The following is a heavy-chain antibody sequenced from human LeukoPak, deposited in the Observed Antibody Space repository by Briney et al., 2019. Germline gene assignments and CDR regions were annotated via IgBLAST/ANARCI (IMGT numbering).Heavy chain of an antibody. CDR2: ISSGGSTI. Sequence: GGSLRLSCAASGFIFNSYSMNWVRQAPGKGLEWVSYISSGGSTIYYADSVKGRFTISRDSAKNSLYLQMNSLRAEDTAVYYCARDGGAAASPIDYWGQGTLVTVSS. CDR3: ARDGGAAASPIDY. CDR1: GFIFNSYS. D-gene: IGHD6-13*01. J-gene: IGHJ4*02. V-gene: IGHV3-48*01.